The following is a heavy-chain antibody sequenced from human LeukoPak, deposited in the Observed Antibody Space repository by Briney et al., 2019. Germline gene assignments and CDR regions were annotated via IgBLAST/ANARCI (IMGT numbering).Heavy chain of an antibody. CDR2: IRQDGIEK. CDR1: GFIFSSHW. Sequence: GGCLRLSCATSGFIFSSHWMSWVRQAPGKGLEWVAHIRQDGIEKQYLDSVRGRFTISRDSTKNSMYLQMDRLRDEDTAVYYCARAGRSFYGGSSDYWGQGTLVTVSS. J-gene: IGHJ4*02. CDR3: ARAGRSFYGGSSDY. D-gene: IGHD4-23*01. V-gene: IGHV3-7*01.